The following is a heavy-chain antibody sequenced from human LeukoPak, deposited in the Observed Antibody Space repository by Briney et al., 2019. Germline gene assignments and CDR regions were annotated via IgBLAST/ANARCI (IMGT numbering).Heavy chain of an antibody. D-gene: IGHD2-15*01. V-gene: IGHV1-2*06. CDR3: ARGYCSGGTCYLVENWFDP. CDR2: INPNSGDT. Sequence: ASVKVSCKASGYTFSVYYMYWVRQAPGQGLEWMGRINPNSGDTDYAQNFQGRVTMTRDTSISTAYMELTNLRSDDTAVYYCARGYCSGGTCYLVENWFDPWGQGTLVTVSS. CDR1: GYTFSVYY. J-gene: IGHJ5*02.